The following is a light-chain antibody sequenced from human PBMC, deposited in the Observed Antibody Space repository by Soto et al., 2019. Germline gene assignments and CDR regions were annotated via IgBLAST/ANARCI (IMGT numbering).Light chain of an antibody. V-gene: IGKV2-28*01. Sequence: DIVMTQTPLSLPVTPGEPASISCRSSQSLLHTNGYNYLDWYLQKPGQSPQLLISLGSARASGVPDRFSGSGSGTEFTLNISSVEAEDVAVYYCMHALDTPLTFGGGTQVEIK. J-gene: IGKJ4*01. CDR2: LGS. CDR1: QSLLHTNGYNY. CDR3: MHALDTPLT.